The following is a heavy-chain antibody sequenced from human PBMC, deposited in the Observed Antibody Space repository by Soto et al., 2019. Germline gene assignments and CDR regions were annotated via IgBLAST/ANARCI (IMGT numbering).Heavy chain of an antibody. CDR1: GFSLSTTGVG. CDR3: AHRLCPQWDGYLF. D-gene: IGHD5-12*01. J-gene: IGHJ4*02. V-gene: IGHV2-5*02. CDR2: IYWDDDK. Sequence: QITLKESGPTLVKPTQTLTLTCTFSGFSLSTTGVGVAWIRQPPGKALEWLAVIYWDDDKNYSPSLKRRLNITTVTSKTQVVLTMANMDPVDTASYYCAHRLCPQWDGYLFWGQGSLVTVSS.